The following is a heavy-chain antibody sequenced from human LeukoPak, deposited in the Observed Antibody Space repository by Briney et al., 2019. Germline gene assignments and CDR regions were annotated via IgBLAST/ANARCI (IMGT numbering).Heavy chain of an antibody. D-gene: IGHD3-10*01. V-gene: IGHV3-23*01. J-gene: IGHJ6*03. CDR1: GFTFSSFA. CDR2: ISSSSSYI. CDR3: AKNAFSYYGSGSYPAYMDV. Sequence: GGSLRLSCAASGFTFSSFAMTWVRQAPGKGLEWVSSISSSSSYIYYADSVKGRFTISRDNSKNTLYLQMNSLRAEDTAVYYCAKNAFSYYGSGSYPAYMDVWGKGTTVTISS.